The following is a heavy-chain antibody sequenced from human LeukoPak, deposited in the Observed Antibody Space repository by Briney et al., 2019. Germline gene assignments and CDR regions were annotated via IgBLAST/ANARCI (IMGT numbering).Heavy chain of an antibody. CDR1: DDSFSSHY. D-gene: IGHD4-17*01. Sequence: SETLSLTCAVSDDSFSSHYWTWIRQPPGKGLEWIGYISYIGSTNYNPSLKSRVTISIATSKNEFSLKLTSVTAADTAVYYCARDLVTVTKGFDIWVQGTMVTVSS. J-gene: IGHJ3*02. CDR2: ISYIGST. V-gene: IGHV4-59*11. CDR3: ARDLVTVTKGFDI.